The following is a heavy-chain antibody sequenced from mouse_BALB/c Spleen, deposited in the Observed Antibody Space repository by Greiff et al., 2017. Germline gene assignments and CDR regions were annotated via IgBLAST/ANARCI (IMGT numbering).Heavy chain of an antibody. CDR1: GFSLTSYG. J-gene: IGHJ4*01. Sequence: VQVVESGPGLVQPSQSLSITCTVSGFSLTSYGVHWVRQSPGKGLEWLGVIWSGGSTDYNAAFISRLSISKDNSKSQVFFKMNSLQANDTAIYYCARMGGYDGAMDYWGQGTSVTVSS. CDR2: IWSGGST. CDR3: ARMGGYDGAMDY. D-gene: IGHD2-2*01. V-gene: IGHV2-2*02.